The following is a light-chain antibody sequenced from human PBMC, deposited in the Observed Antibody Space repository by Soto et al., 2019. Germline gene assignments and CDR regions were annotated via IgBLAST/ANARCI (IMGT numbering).Light chain of an antibody. J-gene: IGLJ1*01. CDR1: SSDVGGYNY. CDR2: DVT. V-gene: IGLV2-11*01. CDR3: CSYAGSYFV. Sequence: QSALTQPRSVSGSPGQSVTISCTGTSSDVGGYNYVSWYQQHPGRAPKFMIYDVTKRPSGVPDRFSGSKSGNTASLTISGLQVGDEADYYCCSYAGSYFVFGTGTKVTVL.